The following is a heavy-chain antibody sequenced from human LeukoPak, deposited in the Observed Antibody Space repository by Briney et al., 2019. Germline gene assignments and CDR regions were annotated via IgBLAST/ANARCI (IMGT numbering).Heavy chain of an antibody. Sequence: PGGSLRLSCAASGFTFSSYGMHWVRQAPGKGLEGVAVISYDGSNKYYADSVKGRFTISRDNSKNTLYLQMNSLRAEDTAVYYCAKAFYDFWSGGRYGMDVWGQGTTVTVSS. V-gene: IGHV3-30*18. J-gene: IGHJ6*02. CDR1: GFTFSSYG. CDR3: AKAFYDFWSGGRYGMDV. D-gene: IGHD3-3*01. CDR2: ISYDGSNK.